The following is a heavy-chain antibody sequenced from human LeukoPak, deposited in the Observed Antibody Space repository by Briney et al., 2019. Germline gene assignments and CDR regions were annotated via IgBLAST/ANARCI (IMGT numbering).Heavy chain of an antibody. D-gene: IGHD3-9*01. Sequence: SETLSLTCTVSGGSISSYYWSWIRQPPGKGLEWIGYIYYSGSTNYNPSLKSRVTISVDTSKNQFSLKLSSVTAADTAVYYCARAKTYYDILAPYYYYYMDVWGKGTTVTDSS. V-gene: IGHV4-59*01. CDR2: IYYSGST. CDR3: ARAKTYYDILAPYYYYYMDV. J-gene: IGHJ6*03. CDR1: GGSISSYY.